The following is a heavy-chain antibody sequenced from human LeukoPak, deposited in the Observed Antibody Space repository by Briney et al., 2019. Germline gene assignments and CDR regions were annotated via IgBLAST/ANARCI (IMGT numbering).Heavy chain of an antibody. V-gene: IGHV4-31*03. CDR2: IYYSGST. Sequence: TSETLSLTCTVSGGSISSGGYYWSWIRQHPGKGLEWIGYIYYSGSTYYNPSLKSRVTISVDTSKNQFSLKLSSVTAADTAVYYSARDPLVGASRDAFDIWGQGTMVTVSS. CDR3: ARDPLVGASRDAFDI. J-gene: IGHJ3*02. CDR1: GGSISSGGYY. D-gene: IGHD1-26*01.